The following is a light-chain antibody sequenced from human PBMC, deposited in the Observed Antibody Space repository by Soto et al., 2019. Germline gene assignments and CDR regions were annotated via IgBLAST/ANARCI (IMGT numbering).Light chain of an antibody. CDR2: AAS. CDR1: QGISTY. J-gene: IGKJ5*01. CDR3: QQYNTYST. V-gene: IGKV1-9*01. Sequence: IQLTQSPSSLSASVGDRVTITCRASQGISTYLAWYQQKPGKAPKLLIYAASTLQSGVPARFSGSGSGTEFTLTISSLQPDDFATYYCQQYNTYSTFGQGTRLEI.